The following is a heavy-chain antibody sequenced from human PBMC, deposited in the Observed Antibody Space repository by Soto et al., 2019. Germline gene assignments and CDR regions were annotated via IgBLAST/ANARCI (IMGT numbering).Heavy chain of an antibody. Sequence: GGSLRLSCAASGFTFSSYDMHWVRQATGKGLEWVSAIGTAGDTYYPGSVKGRFTISRENAKNSLYLQMNSLRAGDTAVYYCARAGEYSSSWPYYYYYGMDVWGQGTTVTVSS. D-gene: IGHD6-13*01. CDR1: GFTFSSYD. CDR3: ARAGEYSSSWPYYYYYGMDV. CDR2: IGTAGDT. V-gene: IGHV3-13*04. J-gene: IGHJ6*02.